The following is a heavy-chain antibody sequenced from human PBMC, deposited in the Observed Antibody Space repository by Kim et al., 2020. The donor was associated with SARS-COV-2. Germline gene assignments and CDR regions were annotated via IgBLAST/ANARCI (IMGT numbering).Heavy chain of an antibody. CDR2: MNPNSGNT. J-gene: IGHJ5*02. V-gene: IGHV1-8*01. D-gene: IGHD3-3*01. CDR1: GYTFTSYD. CDR3: ARGVKKPNPITIFGVVISNSVGVWFDP. Sequence: ASVKVSCKASGYTFTSYDINWVRQATGQGLEWMGWMNPNSGNTGYAQKFQGRVTMTRNTSISTAYMELSSLRSEDTAVYYCARGVKKPNPITIFGVVISNSVGVWFDPWGQGTLVTVSS.